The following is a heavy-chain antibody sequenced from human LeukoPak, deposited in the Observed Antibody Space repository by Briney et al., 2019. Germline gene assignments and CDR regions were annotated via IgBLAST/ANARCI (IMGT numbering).Heavy chain of an antibody. D-gene: IGHD4-17*01. CDR1: GGSISSYY. CDR3: ARRAYGDYGYAFDI. Sequence: SETLSLTCTVSGGSISSYYWSWIRQPAGKGLEWIGYIYYSGSTNYNPSLKSRVTMSVDMSKKQLSLKLSSVTAADTAVYYCARRAYGDYGYAFDIWGQGTMVTVSS. V-gene: IGHV4-59*08. J-gene: IGHJ3*02. CDR2: IYYSGST.